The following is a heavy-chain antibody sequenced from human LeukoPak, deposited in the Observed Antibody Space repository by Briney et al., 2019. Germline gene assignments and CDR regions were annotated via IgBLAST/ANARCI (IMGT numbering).Heavy chain of an antibody. Sequence: SETLSLTCTVSGGSISSYYWSWIRQPPGKGLEWIGYIYYSGSTNYNPSLKSRVTISVDTSKNQFSLKLSSVTAADTAVYYCARDPGRFGDGCFDYWGQGTLVTVSS. CDR2: IYYSGST. CDR1: GGSISSYY. CDR3: ARDPGRFGDGCFDY. D-gene: IGHD3-10*01. J-gene: IGHJ4*02. V-gene: IGHV4-59*01.